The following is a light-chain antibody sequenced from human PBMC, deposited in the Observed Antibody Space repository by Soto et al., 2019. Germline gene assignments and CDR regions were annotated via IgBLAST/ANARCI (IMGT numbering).Light chain of an antibody. CDR3: MQALQTPWT. CDR2: LGA. J-gene: IGKJ1*01. V-gene: IGKV2-28*01. Sequence: DIVMTQSPLSLPVTPGEPASISCRSSQSLLHSNGYNYLDWYLQKPGQSPQLLIYLGANRSSGVPDRCSGSGAGTDFTLKISRVEAEDVGFYYCMQALQTPWTFGQGTKVEIK. CDR1: QSLLHSNGYNY.